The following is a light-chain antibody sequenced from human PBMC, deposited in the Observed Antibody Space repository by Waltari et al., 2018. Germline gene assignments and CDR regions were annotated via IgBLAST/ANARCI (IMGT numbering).Light chain of an antibody. CDR3: QQRSNWPPLFT. CDR2: DAS. V-gene: IGKV3-11*01. Sequence: ELVLTQSPATLSLSPGERATLSCRASQCVSSYLAWYQQKPGQAPRLLIYDASNRATGIPARFSGSESGTDFTLTISSLEPEDFAVYYCQQRSNWPPLFTFGPGTKVDIK. CDR1: QCVSSY. J-gene: IGKJ3*01.